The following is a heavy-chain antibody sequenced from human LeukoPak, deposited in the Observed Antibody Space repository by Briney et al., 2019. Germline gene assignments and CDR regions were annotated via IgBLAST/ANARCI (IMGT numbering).Heavy chain of an antibody. D-gene: IGHD6-19*01. CDR1: GGSFSGHY. J-gene: IGHJ4*02. CDR3: ARLPSSGWYAVGGDYFDY. V-gene: IGHV4-34*01. Sequence: PSETLSLTCAVYGGSFSGHYWSWIRQPPGKGLEWIGEINHSGSTNYNPSLKSRVTISVDTSKNQFSLKLSSVTAADTAVYYCARLPSSGWYAVGGDYFDYWGQGTLVTVSS. CDR2: INHSGST.